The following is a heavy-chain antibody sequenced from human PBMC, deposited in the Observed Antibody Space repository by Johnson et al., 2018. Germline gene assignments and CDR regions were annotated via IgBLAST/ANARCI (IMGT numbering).Heavy chain of an antibody. V-gene: IGHV3-21*01. Sequence: VQLVQSGGGVVQPGRSLRLSCAASGFTFSSYSMNWVRQAPGKGLEWVSSISSSSSYIYYADSVKGRFTISRDNAKNSLYLQMNSLRAEDTAGYYCAKALFCSGGSCYSGLQHWGQGTLVTVSS. D-gene: IGHD2-15*01. CDR2: ISSSSSYI. CDR3: AKALFCSGGSCYSGLQH. CDR1: GFTFSSYS. J-gene: IGHJ1*01.